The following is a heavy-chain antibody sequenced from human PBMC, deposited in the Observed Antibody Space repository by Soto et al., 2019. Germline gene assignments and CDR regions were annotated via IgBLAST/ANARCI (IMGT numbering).Heavy chain of an antibody. CDR1: GYTFTGYY. D-gene: IGHD6-13*01. J-gene: IGHJ4*02. Sequence: ASVKVSCKASGYTFTGYYMHWVRQAPGQGLEWMGWINPNSGGTNYAQKFQGWVTMTRDTSISTAYMELSRLRSDDTAVYYCARDAANQQGIAAAETPSYFDYWGQGTLVTVSS. V-gene: IGHV1-2*04. CDR3: ARDAANQQGIAAAETPSYFDY. CDR2: INPNSGGT.